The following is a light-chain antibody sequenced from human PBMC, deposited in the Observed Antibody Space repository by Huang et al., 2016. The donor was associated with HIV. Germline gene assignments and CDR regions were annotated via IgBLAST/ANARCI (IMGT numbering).Light chain of an antibody. CDR2: DAS. Sequence: DIQMTQSPSTLSASVGDRVTITCRASQSITTGLAWYQQKPGQAPNLLIYDASTLGSGVPARFRGSGSWTEFTLTISSLQPEDFATYYCQQYNNYPWTFGQGTKVDIK. V-gene: IGKV1-5*01. CDR3: QQYNNYPWT. CDR1: QSITTG. J-gene: IGKJ1*01.